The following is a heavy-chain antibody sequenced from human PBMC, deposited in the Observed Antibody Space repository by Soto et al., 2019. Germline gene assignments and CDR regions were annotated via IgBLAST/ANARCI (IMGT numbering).Heavy chain of an antibody. D-gene: IGHD2-2*02. J-gene: IGHJ6*02. CDR3: ARGDLVPAAINYYYYGMDV. V-gene: IGHV1-69*06. Sequence: SVKVSCKASGGTFSSYAISWVRQAPGQGLEWMGGIIPIFGTANYAQKFQGRVTITADKSTSTAYMGLSSLRSEDTAVYYCARGDLVPAAINYYYYGMDVWGQGTTVTVSS. CDR2: IIPIFGTA. CDR1: GGTFSSYA.